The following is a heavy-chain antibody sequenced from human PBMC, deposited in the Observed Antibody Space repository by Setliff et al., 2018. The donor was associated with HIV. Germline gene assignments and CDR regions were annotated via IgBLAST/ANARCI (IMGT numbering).Heavy chain of an antibody. Sequence: ASVKVSCKASGYTFTGHYIHWIRQAPGRGLQWLGWINPNDGGTKVAQQFQGRVTITRDTSISTAFMHLSGLRSDDTAMYYCAREVKGDDFPFDNWGRGTLVTV. CDR3: AREVKGDDFPFDN. J-gene: IGHJ4*02. CDR2: INPNDGGT. V-gene: IGHV1-2*02. CDR1: GYTFTGHY. D-gene: IGHD3-3*01.